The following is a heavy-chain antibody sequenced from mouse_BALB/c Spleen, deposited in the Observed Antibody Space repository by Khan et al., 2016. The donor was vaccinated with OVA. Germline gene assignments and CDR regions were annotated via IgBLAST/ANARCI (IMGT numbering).Heavy chain of an antibody. J-gene: IGHJ3*01. CDR3: GRVGYGSLAY. D-gene: IGHD2-10*02. CDR1: GYAFTSYW. CDR2: INPSNGRT. Sequence: QVQLKESGAEPVKPGASLNLSCKASGYAFTSYWMHWVKQRPGQGLEWIGYINPSNGRTDQNEKFKRQATLTVDKSSSTVYMQLSSLTSEDSAVYYCGRVGYGSLAYWGQGTLVTVSA. V-gene: IGHV1S81*02.